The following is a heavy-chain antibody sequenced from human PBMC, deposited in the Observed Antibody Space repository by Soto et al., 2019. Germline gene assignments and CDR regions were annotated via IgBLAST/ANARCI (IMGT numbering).Heavy chain of an antibody. D-gene: IGHD4-17*01. Sequence: EVQLVESGGGWVQPGGSLRLSCAASGFTVSSNYMSWVRQAPGRGLEWVSVIYSGGSTYYADSVKGRFTISRDNSKNTLYLQMNSLRAEDTAVYYCARARGYDYGDHRFDYWGQGTLVTVSS. CDR2: IYSGGST. CDR3: ARARGYDYGDHRFDY. V-gene: IGHV3-66*01. CDR1: GFTVSSNY. J-gene: IGHJ4*02.